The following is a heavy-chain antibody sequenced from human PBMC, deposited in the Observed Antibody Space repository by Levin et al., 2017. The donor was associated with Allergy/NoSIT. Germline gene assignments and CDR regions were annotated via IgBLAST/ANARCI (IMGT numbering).Heavy chain of an antibody. D-gene: IGHD3-22*01. J-gene: IGHJ5*02. Sequence: SETLSLTCIVSGGSISSSNYYWGWIRQPPGKGLEWIGSIYFSGSTYYNPSLKSRVTISVDTSKNQFSLKLSSVTAADTTVYYCAGGLMIGTSSDPWGQGSVVTVS. V-gene: IGHV4-39*07. CDR1: GGSISSSNYY. CDR3: AGGLMIGTSSDP. CDR2: IYFSGST.